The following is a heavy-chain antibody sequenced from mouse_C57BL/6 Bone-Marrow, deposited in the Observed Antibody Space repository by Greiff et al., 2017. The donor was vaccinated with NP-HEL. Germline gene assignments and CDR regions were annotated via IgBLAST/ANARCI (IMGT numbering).Heavy chain of an antibody. Sequence: VQLQQSGPELVKPGASVKISCKASGYAFSSSWMNWVKQRPGEGLEWIGRIYPGDGDTNYNGKFKGKATLTADKSSSTAYMQLSSLTSEDSAVYFCARSWRFAYWGQGTLVTVSA. CDR2: IYPGDGDT. J-gene: IGHJ3*01. CDR3: ARSWRFAY. CDR1: GYAFSSSW. V-gene: IGHV1-82*01.